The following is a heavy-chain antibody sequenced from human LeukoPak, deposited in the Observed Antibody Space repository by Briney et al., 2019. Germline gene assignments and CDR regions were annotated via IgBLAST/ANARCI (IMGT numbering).Heavy chain of an antibody. CDR1: GSHFANYW. CDR3: ATHSYGDFSIAY. D-gene: IGHD4-17*01. V-gene: IGHV5-51*01. J-gene: IGHJ4*02. CDR2: IYPGDSDT. Sequence: GGSLEISGQGSGSHFANYWIGGGRRLPGKGLEGMGFIYPGDSDTRYSPSFDGQVPISAPKSLSSAYLQCNSLRASDTAIYYCATHSYGDFSIAYWGQGTLVTVSS.